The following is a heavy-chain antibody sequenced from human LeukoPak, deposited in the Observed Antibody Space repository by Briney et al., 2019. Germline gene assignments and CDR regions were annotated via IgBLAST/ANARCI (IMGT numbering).Heavy chain of an antibody. V-gene: IGHV3-74*01. CDR3: ARDRYYVPDN. CDR2: INGDGSTT. Sequence: PGGSLRLSCAPSGFTFNTNWMHWVRQAPGKELVWVSCINGDGSTTTYADSVKGRFTISRDNAKNTVYLQINNLRAEDTAVYYCARDRYYVPDNWGQGTLVTV. J-gene: IGHJ4*02. D-gene: IGHD3-10*02. CDR1: GFTFNTNW.